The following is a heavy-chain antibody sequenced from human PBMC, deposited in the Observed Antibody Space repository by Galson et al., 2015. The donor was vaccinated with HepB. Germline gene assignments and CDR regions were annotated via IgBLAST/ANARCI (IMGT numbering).Heavy chain of an antibody. Sequence: SLRLSCAASGFTFSSYAMSWVRQAPGKGLEWVPAISGSGGSTYYADSVKGRFTISRDNSKNTLYLQMNSLRAEDTAVYYCAKWSVAGSAAEVTPFDYWGQGTLVTVSS. V-gene: IGHV3-23*01. D-gene: IGHD6-19*01. CDR3: AKWSVAGSAAEVTPFDY. J-gene: IGHJ4*02. CDR1: GFTFSSYA. CDR2: ISGSGGST.